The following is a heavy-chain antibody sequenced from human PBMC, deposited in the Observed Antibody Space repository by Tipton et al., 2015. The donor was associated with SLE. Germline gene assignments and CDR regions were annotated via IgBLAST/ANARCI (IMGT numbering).Heavy chain of an antibody. V-gene: IGHV4-31*03. Sequence: TLSLTCTVSGGSISSGGYYWSGIRQHPGKGLDWIGYIYYSGNTYYNPSLKSRVTISIDTSKNQFSLKLSSVTAADTAVYYCARALQNYFDYWGQGTLVTV. CDR3: ARALQNYFDY. CDR1: GGSISSGGYY. J-gene: IGHJ4*02. CDR2: IYYSGNT.